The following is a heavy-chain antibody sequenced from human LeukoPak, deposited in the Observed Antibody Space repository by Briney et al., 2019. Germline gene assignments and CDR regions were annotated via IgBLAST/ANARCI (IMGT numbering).Heavy chain of an antibody. J-gene: IGHJ4*02. V-gene: IGHV3-23*01. CDR3: AKAPAPRGDY. CDR2: ISGSGGST. CDR1: GFTFSSYA. D-gene: IGHD2-2*01. Sequence: GGSLRLSCTASGFTFSSYAMSWVRQAPGKGLEWVSAISGSGGSTYYADSVKGRFTISRDNSKNTLYLQMNSLRAEDAAVYYCAKAPAPRGDYWGQGTLVTVSS.